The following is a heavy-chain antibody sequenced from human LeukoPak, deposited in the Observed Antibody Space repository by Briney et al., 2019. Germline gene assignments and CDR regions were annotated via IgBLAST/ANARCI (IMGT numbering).Heavy chain of an antibody. CDR2: INPSGGST. Sequence: GASVKVSCKASGCTFTSYYMHWVRQAPGQGLEWMGIINPSGGSTSYAQKFQGRVTMTRDTSTSTVYMELSSLRSEDTAVYYCARDGRYCSSTSLCEIDYWGQGTLVTVSS. J-gene: IGHJ4*02. V-gene: IGHV1-46*01. CDR1: GCTFTSYY. D-gene: IGHD2-2*01. CDR3: ARDGRYCSSTSLCEIDY.